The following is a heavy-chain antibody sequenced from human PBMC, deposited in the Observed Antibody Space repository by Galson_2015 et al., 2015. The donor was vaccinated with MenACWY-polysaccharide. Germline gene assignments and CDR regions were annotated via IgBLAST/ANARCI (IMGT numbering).Heavy chain of an antibody. CDR3: ARNAASGLDY. V-gene: IGHV1-46*01. CDR2: ISPSGGST. J-gene: IGHJ4*01. CDR1: GYTFTNYY. D-gene: IGHD3-10*01. Sequence: SVKVSCKASGYTFTNYYIHWVRQAPGQGLEWLGFISPSGGSTSYAQKFQGRVTMTRDTFTGTVYVDLSSLRSEDTAVYYCARNAASGLDYWGHGTLVTVSS.